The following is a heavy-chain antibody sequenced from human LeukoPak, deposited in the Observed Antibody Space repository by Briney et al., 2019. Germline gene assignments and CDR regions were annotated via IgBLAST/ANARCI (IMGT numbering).Heavy chain of an antibody. Sequence: GGSLRLSCAASGFTFSSYAMHWVRQAPGKGLEWVAVISYDGSNKYYADSVKGRFTISRDNSKNTLYLQMNSLRAEDTAVYYCAREGSGWLLLEDNDAFDIWDQGTMVTVSS. D-gene: IGHD3-22*01. J-gene: IGHJ3*02. CDR2: ISYDGSNK. CDR3: AREGSGWLLLEDNDAFDI. V-gene: IGHV3-30*04. CDR1: GFTFSSYA.